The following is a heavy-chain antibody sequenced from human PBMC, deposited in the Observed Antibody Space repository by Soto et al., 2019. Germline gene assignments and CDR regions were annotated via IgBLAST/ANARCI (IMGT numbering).Heavy chain of an antibody. J-gene: IGHJ4*02. CDR2: IYYSGST. D-gene: IGHD3-16*02. CDR3: ARGDRLRLGELSLAFDY. CDR1: GGSISSGGYY. Sequence: QVQLQESGPGLVKPSQTLSLTCTVSGGSISSGGYYWSWIRQHPGKGLEWIGYIYYSGSTYYNPSLKSRVTISVDTSKTQFSLKLSSVTAADTAVYYCARGDRLRLGELSLAFDYWGQGTLVTVSS. V-gene: IGHV4-31*03.